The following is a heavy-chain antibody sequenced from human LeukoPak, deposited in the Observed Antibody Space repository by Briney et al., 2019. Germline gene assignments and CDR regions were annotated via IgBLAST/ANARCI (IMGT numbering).Heavy chain of an antibody. V-gene: IGHV3-48*03. CDR3: ARDYYYDSYSRADY. CDR1: GFTFSSYE. CDR2: ISSGGSTT. D-gene: IGHD3-22*01. J-gene: IGHJ4*02. Sequence: GGSLRLSCAASGFTFSSYEMNWVRQAPGKGLEWVSYISSGGSTTYYADSVRGRFTISRDNAKNSVYLQMNSLRAEDTAVYYCARDYYYDSYSRADYWGQGTLVTVSS.